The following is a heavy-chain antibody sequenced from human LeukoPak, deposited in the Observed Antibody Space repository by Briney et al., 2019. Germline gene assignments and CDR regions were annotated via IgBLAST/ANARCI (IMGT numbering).Heavy chain of an antibody. CDR2: ISWNSGSI. CDR3: AKDPYDILTATEY. J-gene: IGHJ4*02. D-gene: IGHD3-9*01. Sequence: PGGSLRLSCAASGFTFDDYAMHWVRQAPGKGLEWVSGISWNSGSIGYADSVKGRFTISRDNAKNSLYLQMNSLRAEDTALYYCAKDPYDILTATEYWGQGTLVTVSS. CDR1: GFTFDDYA. V-gene: IGHV3-9*01.